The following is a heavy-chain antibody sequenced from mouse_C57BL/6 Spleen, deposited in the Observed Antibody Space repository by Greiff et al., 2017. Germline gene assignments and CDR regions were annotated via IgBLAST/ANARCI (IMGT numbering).Heavy chain of an antibody. CDR1: GYTFTSYW. CDR3: AREDDGYPYAY. Sequence: QVQLQQPGAELVRPGTSVKLSCKASGYTFTSYWMHWVKQRPGQGLEWIGVIDPSDSYTNYNQKFKGKATLTVDTSSSTAYMQLSSLTSEDSAVYYCAREDDGYPYAYWGQGTLVTVSA. J-gene: IGHJ3*01. D-gene: IGHD2-3*01. CDR2: IDPSDSYT. V-gene: IGHV1-59*01.